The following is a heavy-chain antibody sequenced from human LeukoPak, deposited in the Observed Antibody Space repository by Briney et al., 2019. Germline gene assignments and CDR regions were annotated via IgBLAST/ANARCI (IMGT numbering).Heavy chain of an antibody. CDR2: IGSAGDT. CDR1: GFIFSIYD. J-gene: IGHJ4*02. V-gene: IGHV3-13*01. CDR3: ARGTGYSAYDYDFHH. Sequence: GSQRLSCAASGFIFSIYDMQWVRHARRRGREWGSSIGSAGDTYYPGSGKGRVTISRENSKNSLYLQMNSLRAWGTGVYYCARGTGYSAYDYDFHHWGRRPLVTVSS. D-gene: IGHD5-12*01.